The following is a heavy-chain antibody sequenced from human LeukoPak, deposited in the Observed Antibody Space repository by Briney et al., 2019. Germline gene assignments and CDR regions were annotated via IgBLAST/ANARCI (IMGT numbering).Heavy chain of an antibody. CDR1: GFTFSSYA. Sequence: GGSLRLSCAASGFTFSSYAMSWVRQPPGRGLEWVSAISGSGGSTYYADSVKGRFTISRDNSKNTLYLQMNSLRAEDTAVYYCAKGSLYSSSWYYFDYWGQGTLVTVSS. D-gene: IGHD6-13*01. CDR3: AKGSLYSSSWYYFDY. J-gene: IGHJ4*02. V-gene: IGHV3-23*01. CDR2: ISGSGGST.